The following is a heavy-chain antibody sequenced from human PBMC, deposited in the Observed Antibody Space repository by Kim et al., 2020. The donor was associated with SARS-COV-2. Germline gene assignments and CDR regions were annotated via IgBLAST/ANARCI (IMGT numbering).Heavy chain of an antibody. V-gene: IGHV1-69*13. CDR1: GGTFSSYA. Sequence: SVKVSCKASGGTFSSYAISWVRQAPGQGLEWMGGIIPIFGTANYAQKFQGRVTITADESTSTAYMELSSLRSEDTAVYYCARDLDSSGWCGPWGQGTLVTVSS. D-gene: IGHD6-19*01. J-gene: IGHJ5*02. CDR3: ARDLDSSGWCGP. CDR2: IIPIFGTA.